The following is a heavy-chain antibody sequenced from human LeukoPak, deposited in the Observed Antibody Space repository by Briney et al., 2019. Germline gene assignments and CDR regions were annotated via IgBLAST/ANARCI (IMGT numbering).Heavy chain of an antibody. Sequence: SETLSLTCTVSGGSISSGGYYWSWIRQHPGKGLEWIGYIYYSGSTYYNPSLRSRVTISVDTSKNQFSLKLSSVTAADTAVYYCARVKGSGSGAFDIWGQGTMVTVSS. J-gene: IGHJ3*02. D-gene: IGHD3-10*01. CDR3: ARVKGSGSGAFDI. CDR2: IYYSGST. V-gene: IGHV4-31*03. CDR1: GGSISSGGYY.